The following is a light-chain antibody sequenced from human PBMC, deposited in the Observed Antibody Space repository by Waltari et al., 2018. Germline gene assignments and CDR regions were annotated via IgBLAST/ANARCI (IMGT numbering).Light chain of an antibody. CDR1: SSNIGAGYD. CDR3: QSYDSSLSGWV. J-gene: IGLJ3*02. CDR2: GNN. Sequence: QSVLTQPPSVSGAPGQRVSLSCAGSSSNIGAGYDVHWYQQLPGTAPKLLIYGNNHRPSGVPDRFSGSRSGTSASLAITGLQAEDEADYYCQSYDSSLSGWVFGGGTKLTVL. V-gene: IGLV1-40*01.